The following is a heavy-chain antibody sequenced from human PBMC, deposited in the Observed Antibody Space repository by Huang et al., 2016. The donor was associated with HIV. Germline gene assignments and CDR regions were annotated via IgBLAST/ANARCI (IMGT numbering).Heavy chain of an antibody. J-gene: IGHJ3*02. CDR2: ISDSGST. CDR3: ARMFKYDSGGYWGNDAFDI. CDR1: GGSFSGHY. V-gene: IGHV4-34*02. D-gene: IGHD3-22*01. Sequence: QVQLQQWGAELLKPSETLSLTCAVSGGSFSGHYWTWIRQPPGRGLEWIGEISDSGSTTSNPSLKSLFTMSGDTSQSQFSLKLNSVTAADTAIYYCARMFKYDSGGYWGNDAFDIWGQGTMVTVSS.